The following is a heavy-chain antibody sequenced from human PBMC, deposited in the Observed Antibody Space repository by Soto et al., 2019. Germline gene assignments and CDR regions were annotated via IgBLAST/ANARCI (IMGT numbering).Heavy chain of an antibody. CDR1: GYSFTTYG. V-gene: IGHV1-18*01. CDR2: ISAYTGDT. D-gene: IGHD6-19*01. J-gene: IGHJ4*02. Sequence: QVQLVQSGAELTEPGASVKVSCKTSGYSFTTYGITWVRQAPGQGLEWMGWISAYTGDTSYAQKFQGRVTVNTHTSTRTAYMELERLRSDDTAVYSCARIAMGGGIDYWGQGTLVTVSS. CDR3: ARIAMGGGIDY.